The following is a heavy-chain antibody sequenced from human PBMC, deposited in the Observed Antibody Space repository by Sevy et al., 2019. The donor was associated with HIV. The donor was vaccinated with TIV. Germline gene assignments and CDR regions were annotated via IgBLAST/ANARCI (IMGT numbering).Heavy chain of an antibody. J-gene: IGHJ4*02. D-gene: IGHD3-9*01. V-gene: IGHV3-30*04. Sequence: GGSLRLSCAASGFTFSDYVMHWVRQAPGKGLEWLARISHDTTVKYYADSLKGRFTISRDNSKNTLYLQMNSLRHEDTAVYHCARDADWSLHYWGQGTLVTVSS. CDR1: GFTFSDYV. CDR2: ISHDTTVK. CDR3: ARDADWSLHY.